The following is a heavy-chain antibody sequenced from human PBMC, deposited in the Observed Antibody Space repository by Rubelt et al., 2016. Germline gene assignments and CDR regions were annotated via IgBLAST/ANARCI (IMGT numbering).Heavy chain of an antibody. J-gene: IGHJ4*02. CDR1: GFTFSSYS. Sequence: GLVQPGGSLRLSCAASGFTFSSYSMSWVRQAPGKGLEWVSYISSGSSPIYYADSVKGRFTISRDNAKNSLYLQMNSLRAEDTAVYYCARAVPFDYWGQGTLVTVSS. CDR3: ARAVPFDY. V-gene: IGHV3-48*04. CDR2: ISSGSSPI.